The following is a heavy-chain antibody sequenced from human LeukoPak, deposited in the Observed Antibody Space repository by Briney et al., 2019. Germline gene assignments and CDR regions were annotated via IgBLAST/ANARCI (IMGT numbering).Heavy chain of an antibody. V-gene: IGHV4-38-2*02. CDR2: MYHSGSA. D-gene: IGHD1-1*01. CDR3: ARDNWNSYYMNV. Sequence: SETLSLTCTVSGYSIGSGYYWGWIRQPPGKGLEWIGSMYHSGSAYYYPSLKSRITTSIDTSKNQFSLRLSSVTAADTAVYYCARDNWNSYYMNVWGKGTTVTVSS. J-gene: IGHJ6*03. CDR1: GYSIGSGYY.